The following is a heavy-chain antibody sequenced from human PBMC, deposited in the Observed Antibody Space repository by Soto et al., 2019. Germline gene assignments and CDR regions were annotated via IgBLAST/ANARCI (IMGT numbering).Heavy chain of an antibody. J-gene: IGHJ6*02. Sequence: GESLKISCKGSGYSFTSYWIGWVRQMPGKGLEWMGIIYPGDSDTRYSPSFQGQVTISAAKSISTAYLQWSSLKASDTATYSWARLSGSSWHPERVYYSGMDVWAQGTPVTGSS. CDR1: GYSFTSYW. D-gene: IGHD6-13*01. CDR3: ARLSGSSWHPERVYYSGMDV. V-gene: IGHV5-51*01. CDR2: IYPGDSDT.